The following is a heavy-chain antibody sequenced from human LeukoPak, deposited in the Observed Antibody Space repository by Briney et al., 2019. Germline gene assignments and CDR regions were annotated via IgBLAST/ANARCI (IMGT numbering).Heavy chain of an antibody. CDR1: GFTVSSNY. Sequence: GGSLRLSCAASGFTVSSNYMSWVRQAPGKGLEWVSVIYSGGSTYYADSVKGRLTISRENSKNTQYLQMNSLRAEETAVYYCGRDVASNNWFDPWGQGKLVTVSS. V-gene: IGHV3-66*02. J-gene: IGHJ5*02. CDR3: GRDVASNNWFDP. D-gene: IGHD2-21*01. CDR2: IYSGGST.